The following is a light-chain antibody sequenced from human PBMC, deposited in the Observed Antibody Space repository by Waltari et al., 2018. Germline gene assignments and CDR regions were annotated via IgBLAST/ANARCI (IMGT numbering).Light chain of an antibody. CDR1: QSISLN. V-gene: IGKV3-15*01. J-gene: IGKJ1*01. Sequence: VMTQSPATLSVSPGASATLSCRASQSISLNLAWYQQKPGRAPRLLIYNSSTRGTGVPARFSGRGSGTEFTLTISSLQSEDFAVYYCQQYDNWPPWTFGQGTKVEI. CDR3: QQYDNWPPWT. CDR2: NSS.